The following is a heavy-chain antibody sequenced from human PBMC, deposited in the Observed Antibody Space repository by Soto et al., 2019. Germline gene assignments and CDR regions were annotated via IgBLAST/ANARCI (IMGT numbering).Heavy chain of an antibody. CDR3: ARESRSVVPGIDGQLDP. Sequence: KTSETLSLTCTVSGGSIGTYYWNWIRQSPGKGLEWIGYIFYSGSTNYNPSLNSRLTLSVDTSKNQLFLKLSSVTPANTAVYYRARESRSVVPGIDGQLDPWGQGSLVT. CDR1: GGSIGTYY. CDR2: IFYSGST. D-gene: IGHD6-19*01. V-gene: IGHV4-59*12. J-gene: IGHJ5*02.